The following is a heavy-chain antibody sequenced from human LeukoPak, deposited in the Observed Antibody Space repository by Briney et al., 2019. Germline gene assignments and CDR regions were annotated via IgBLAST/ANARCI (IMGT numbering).Heavy chain of an antibody. V-gene: IGHV3-21*01. CDR2: ISSSSSYI. D-gene: IGHD6-13*01. CDR3: ARFIAAAAYGMDV. CDR1: GFTFSSYS. Sequence: GGSLRLSCAASGFTFSSYSMNWVRHAPGKGLEGVSSISSSSSYIYYADSVKGRFTISRDNAKNSLYLQMNSLRAEDTAVYYCARFIAAAAYGMDVWGQGTTVTVSS. J-gene: IGHJ6*02.